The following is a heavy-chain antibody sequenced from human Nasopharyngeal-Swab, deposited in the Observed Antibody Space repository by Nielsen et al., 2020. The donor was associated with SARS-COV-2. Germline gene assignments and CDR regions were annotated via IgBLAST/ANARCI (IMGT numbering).Heavy chain of an antibody. CDR2: ISSSSSYI. CDR1: GFTFSSYS. D-gene: IGHD2-15*01. CDR3: ARPPGYCSGGSCYS. Sequence: GESLKISCAASGFTFSSYSMNWVRQAPGKGLEWVSSISSSSSYIYYADSVKGRFTISRDNAKNSLYLQMNSLRAEDTAVCYCARPPGYCSGGSCYSWGQGTLVTVSS. J-gene: IGHJ4*02. V-gene: IGHV3-21*01.